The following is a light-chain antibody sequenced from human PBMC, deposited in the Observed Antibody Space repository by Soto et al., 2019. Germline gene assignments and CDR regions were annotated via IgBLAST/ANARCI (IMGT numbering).Light chain of an antibody. Sequence: EIVLTQSPGTLSLSPGDRATLSCRASQSVTGTYLAWYQHKPGQAPRLLIYGESIRATGIPDRFSGSGSGTDFTLTISRLEPEDFAVYYCLQYGSPLWTFGQGTKVEI. CDR2: GES. CDR3: LQYGSPLWT. J-gene: IGKJ1*01. CDR1: QSVTGTY. V-gene: IGKV3-20*01.